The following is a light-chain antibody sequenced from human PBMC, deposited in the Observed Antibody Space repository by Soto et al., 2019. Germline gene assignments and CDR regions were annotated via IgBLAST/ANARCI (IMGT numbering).Light chain of an antibody. CDR2: DAS. CDR1: QSSSSW. Sequence: DIPMTQSPSTLSASVGDRVTITCRASQSSSSWLAWYQQKPGKAPKLLLYDASSLESGVPARCSRRVSETEYTLTKSNLQPEEFASYYCQQYNSYSPTFGQGTKVVIK. J-gene: IGKJ1*01. V-gene: IGKV1-5*01. CDR3: QQYNSYSPT.